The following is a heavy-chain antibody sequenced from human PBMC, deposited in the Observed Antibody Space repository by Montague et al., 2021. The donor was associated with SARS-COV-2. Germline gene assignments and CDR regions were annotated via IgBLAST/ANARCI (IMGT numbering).Heavy chain of an antibody. CDR2: IYYSGST. J-gene: IGHJ4*02. CDR3: ARVFPRWLQFDPYFDY. Sequence: SETLSLTCTVAGGSISSYYWSRIRQPPGKGLEWIGYIYYSGSTNYNPSLRGVVTISVDTSKNQFSLKLSSVTAADTAVYYCARVFPRWLQFDPYFDYWGQGTLVTVSS. D-gene: IGHD5-24*01. CDR1: GGSISSYY. V-gene: IGHV4-59*01.